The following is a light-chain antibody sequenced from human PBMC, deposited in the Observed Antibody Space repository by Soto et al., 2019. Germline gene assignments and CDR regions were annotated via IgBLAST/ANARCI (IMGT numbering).Light chain of an antibody. Sequence: QSVLTQPASVSGSPGQSITISCTGASSDIGDYNYVSWYQQHPGKAPKLIISEVTNRPSGVSNRFSGSKSGNTASLTISGLQAEDEADYYCSSYTSSSTYVFGTGTKVTVL. J-gene: IGLJ1*01. CDR2: EVT. V-gene: IGLV2-14*01. CDR3: SSYTSSSTYV. CDR1: SSDIGDYNY.